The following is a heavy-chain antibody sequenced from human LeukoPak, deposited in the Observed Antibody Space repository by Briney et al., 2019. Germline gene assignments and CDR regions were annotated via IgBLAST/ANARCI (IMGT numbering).Heavy chain of an antibody. CDR1: GFTVSSNY. D-gene: IGHD6-19*01. CDR2: ISYDGSNK. V-gene: IGHV3-30-3*01. J-gene: IGHJ4*02. CDR3: ARDSKHSSGWFTREYRDRGYFDY. Sequence: PGGSLRLSCAASGFTVSSNYMSWVRQAPGKGLEWVAVISYDGSNKYYADSVKGRFTISRDNSKNTLYLQMNSLRAEDTAVYYCARDSKHSSGWFTREYRDRGYFDYWGQGTLVTVSS.